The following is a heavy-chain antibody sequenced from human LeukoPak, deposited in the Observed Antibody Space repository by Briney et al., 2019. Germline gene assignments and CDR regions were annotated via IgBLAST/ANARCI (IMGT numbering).Heavy chain of an antibody. Sequence: WASVKVSCKASGYTFTDYYMHWVRQAPGQGLEWMGWMNPNSGATNYAQKFRGRVTMTRDTSISTAYMELRSLRSDDTAVYYCARDSAYYYDSSGYFNWFDPWGQGTLVTVSS. CDR1: GYTFTDYY. D-gene: IGHD3-22*01. CDR3: ARDSAYYYDSSGYFNWFDP. V-gene: IGHV1-2*02. J-gene: IGHJ5*02. CDR2: MNPNSGAT.